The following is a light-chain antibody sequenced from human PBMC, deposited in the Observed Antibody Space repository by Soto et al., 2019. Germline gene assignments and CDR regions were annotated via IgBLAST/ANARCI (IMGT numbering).Light chain of an antibody. CDR2: EGN. Sequence: QSALTQPASVSGSPGQSITISCTGTSSDIGSFNLVSWYQHHPGKAPKLIIYEGNTRPSGVSNRFSGSKSGNTASLTISGLQAEDEADYYCCSYVANSIPLFGGGTKVTDL. CDR1: SSDIGSFNL. CDR3: CSYVANSIPL. V-gene: IGLV2-23*01. J-gene: IGLJ2*01.